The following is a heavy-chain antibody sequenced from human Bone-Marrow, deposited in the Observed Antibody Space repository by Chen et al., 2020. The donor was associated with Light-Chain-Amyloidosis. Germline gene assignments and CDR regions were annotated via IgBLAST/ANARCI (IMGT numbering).Heavy chain of an antibody. Sequence: QVQLVESGGGAGQPGKSLRLSCAASGFLFNTYAMHWVRQAPGKGLEWVATVWYDGSKKQYGDSVKGRFTISRDNSKNTIYLQMNNLTVEDTAVYFCARDRPKLGVWYFDLWGRGTLLTVSS. D-gene: IGHD7-27*01. CDR3: ARDRPKLGVWYFDL. J-gene: IGHJ2*01. CDR1: GFLFNTYA. V-gene: IGHV3-33*01. CDR2: VWYDGSKK.